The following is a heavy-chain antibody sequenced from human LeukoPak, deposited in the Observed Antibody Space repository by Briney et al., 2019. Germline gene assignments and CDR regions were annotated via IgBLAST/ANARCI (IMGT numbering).Heavy chain of an antibody. CDR1: GGSISSSSYY. J-gene: IGHJ6*04. CDR3: ARLLQSGRSRGMDV. D-gene: IGHD3-10*01. Sequence: PSETLSLTCTVSGGSISSSSYYWGWIRQPPGKGLEWIGSIYYSGSTYYNPSLKSRVTISVDTSKNQFSLKLSSVTAADTAVYYCARLLQSGRSRGMDVWGKGTTVTVSS. V-gene: IGHV4-39*01. CDR2: IYYSGST.